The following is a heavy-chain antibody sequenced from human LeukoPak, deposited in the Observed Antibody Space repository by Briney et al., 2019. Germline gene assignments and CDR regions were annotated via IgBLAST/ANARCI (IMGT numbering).Heavy chain of an antibody. CDR3: ARGPSGYHNT. J-gene: IGHJ4*02. CDR2: IIPIFGTT. V-gene: IGHV1-69*13. Sequence: GASVKVSCKASGGSLSSYAISWVRQAPGQGLEWMGGIIPIFGTTNYAQKFQGRVTITADESTSTAYMELSSLRSEDTAVYYCARGPSGYHNTGGQGTLVTVSS. CDR1: GGSLSSYA. D-gene: IGHD5-12*01.